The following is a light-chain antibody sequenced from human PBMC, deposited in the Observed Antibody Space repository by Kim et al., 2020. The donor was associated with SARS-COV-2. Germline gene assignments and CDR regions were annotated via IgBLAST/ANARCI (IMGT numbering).Light chain of an antibody. V-gene: IGLV6-57*04. Sequence: NFILTQPHSVSESPGKTVTISCTRSSGSIDDNYVQWYQQRPGGVPTTVIYEDDQRPSGVSDRFSGSIDNSSNSASLTISGLRTEDEADYSCQSYNRDNVLFGGGTQLTVL. CDR1: SGSIDDNY. J-gene: IGLJ2*01. CDR3: QSYNRDNVL. CDR2: EDD.